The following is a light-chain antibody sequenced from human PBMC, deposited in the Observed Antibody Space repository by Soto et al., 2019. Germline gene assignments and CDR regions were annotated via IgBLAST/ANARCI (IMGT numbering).Light chain of an antibody. Sequence: EIVLTQSPATLSASPGERATLFCRASQGISSLLAWYQQKPGQAPRLLIYAASTRAAGIPARFSGSGSGTDFTLTISSLQSEDFAIYYCQQYYDWPITFGQGTRLEN. CDR2: AAS. V-gene: IGKV3-15*01. CDR1: QGISSL. CDR3: QQYYDWPIT. J-gene: IGKJ5*01.